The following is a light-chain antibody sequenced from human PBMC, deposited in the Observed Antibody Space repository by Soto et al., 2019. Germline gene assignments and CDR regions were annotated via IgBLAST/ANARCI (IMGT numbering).Light chain of an antibody. Sequence: QSALTQPASVSGSPGQSITISRTGTSSDVGGYNYVSWYQQHPGKVPKLMIYEVNNRPSGVSDRFSGSKSGNTASLTISGLQAEDEADYYCSSYTSSSTQVLGGGTKLTVL. J-gene: IGLJ3*02. CDR1: SSDVGGYNY. CDR2: EVN. CDR3: SSYTSSSTQV. V-gene: IGLV2-14*01.